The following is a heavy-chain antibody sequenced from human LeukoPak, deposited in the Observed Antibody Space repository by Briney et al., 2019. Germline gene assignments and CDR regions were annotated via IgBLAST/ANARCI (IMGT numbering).Heavy chain of an antibody. V-gene: IGHV4-4*02. CDR3: ARAPTRYGGLDY. J-gene: IGHJ4*02. CDR2: IYYSGST. CDR1: GGSISSSNW. D-gene: IGHD5-12*01. Sequence: SETLSLTCAVSGGSISSSNWWSWVRQPPGKGLEWIGSIYYSGSTYYNPSLKSRVTISVDTSKNQFSLKLSSVTAADTAVYYCARAPTRYGGLDYWGQGTLVTVSS.